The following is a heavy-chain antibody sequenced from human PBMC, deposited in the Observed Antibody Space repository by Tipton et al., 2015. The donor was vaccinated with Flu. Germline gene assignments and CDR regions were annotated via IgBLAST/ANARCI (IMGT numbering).Heavy chain of an antibody. CDR2: INPNSGGT. D-gene: IGHD2-2*01. V-gene: IGHV1-2*06. CDR1: GYTFTGYY. CDR3: AGDKARAPAAMPCFDP. Sequence: QLVQSGAEVKKPGASVTVSCKASGYTFTGYYMHWVRQAPGQGLAWMGRINPNSGGTNYAQKFQGRVTMTRDTSISTAYMELGRLRSDATAVYYCAGDKARAPAAMPCFDPWGQGTLVTVSS. J-gene: IGHJ5*02.